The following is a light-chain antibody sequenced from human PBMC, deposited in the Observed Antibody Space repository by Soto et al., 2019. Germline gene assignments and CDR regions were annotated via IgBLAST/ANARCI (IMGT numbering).Light chain of an antibody. CDR1: QSVSSN. Sequence: EIVTTQPPATLSVSPGERATLSCRASQSVSSNLAWYQQKPGQAPRLLIYGASTRATGIPARFSGSGSGTEFTLTISSLQSEDFAVYYCQQYENSPITFGQGTRLEIK. V-gene: IGKV3-15*01. CDR3: QQYENSPIT. J-gene: IGKJ5*01. CDR2: GAS.